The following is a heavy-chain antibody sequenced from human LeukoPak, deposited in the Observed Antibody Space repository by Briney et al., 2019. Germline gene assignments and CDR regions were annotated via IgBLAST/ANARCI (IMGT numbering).Heavy chain of an antibody. Sequence: GGSLRLSCAASGFTFSSYWMSWVRQAPGKGLEWVANIKQDGSEKYYVDSVKGRFTISRDNAKNSLYLQMNSLRAEDRAVYYCARARIVVVPAAMPGINWYFDLWGRGTLVTVSS. V-gene: IGHV3-7*01. CDR3: ARARIVVVPAAMPGINWYFDL. CDR2: IKQDGSEK. D-gene: IGHD2-2*01. CDR1: GFTFSSYW. J-gene: IGHJ2*01.